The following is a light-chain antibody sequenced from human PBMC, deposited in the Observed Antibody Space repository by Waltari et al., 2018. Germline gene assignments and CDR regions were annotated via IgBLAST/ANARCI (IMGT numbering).Light chain of an antibody. CDR2: EVS. CDR1: SRDVGSYNL. CDR3: CSYAGSNTIWV. V-gene: IGLV2-23*02. J-gene: IGLJ3*02. Sequence: QSALTQPASVSGSPGQSITISCTGTSRDVGSYNLVSWYRQHPGKAPKFMIYEVSKRPSGVSDRFSGSKSGNTASLTISGLQAEDEADYYCCSYAGSNTIWVFGGGTKLTVL.